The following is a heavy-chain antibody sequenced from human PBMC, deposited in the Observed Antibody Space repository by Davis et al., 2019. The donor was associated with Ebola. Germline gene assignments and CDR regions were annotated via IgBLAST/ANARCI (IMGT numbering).Heavy chain of an antibody. V-gene: IGHV3-33*08. D-gene: IGHD5-24*01. J-gene: IGHJ5*02. CDR2: IWYDGSNK. CDR1: GFTFSSYG. Sequence: GESLKISCAASGFTFSSYGMHWVRQAPGKGLEWVAVIWYDGSNKYYADSVKGRFTISRDNSKDTLYLQMNSLRAEDTAVYYCARGDGYNFWATDSWGQGTLVTVSS. CDR3: ARGDGYNFWATDS.